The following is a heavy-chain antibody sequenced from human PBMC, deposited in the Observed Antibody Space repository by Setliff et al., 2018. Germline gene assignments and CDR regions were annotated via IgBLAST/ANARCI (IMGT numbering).Heavy chain of an antibody. Sequence: SLTCGVSGASITSGHYWGWIRQPPGKGLEWIATMSHRGRTYYNPSLESRVTMSRDTSKNQFSLRLTSAAAADTAVYYCASPRRDDLDSPFDAFDIWGQGTMVTV. CDR1: GASITSGHY. CDR3: ASPRRDDLDSPFDAFDI. CDR2: MSHRGRT. D-gene: IGHD3-3*01. J-gene: IGHJ3*02. V-gene: IGHV4-38-2*01.